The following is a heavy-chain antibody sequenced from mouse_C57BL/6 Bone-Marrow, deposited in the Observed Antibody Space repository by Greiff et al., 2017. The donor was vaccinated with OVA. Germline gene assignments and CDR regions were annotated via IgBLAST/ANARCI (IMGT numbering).Heavy chain of an antibody. J-gene: IGHJ4*01. Sequence: QVQLQQSGAELVRPGTSVTVSCKASGYAFTNYLIEWVKQRPGQGLEWIGVINPGSGGTNYNEKFKGKATLTADKSSSTAYMQLSSLTSEYSAVYFCARPGYYAMDYWGQGTSVTVSS. CDR1: GYAFTNYL. V-gene: IGHV1-54*01. CDR3: ARPGYYAMDY. CDR2: INPGSGGT.